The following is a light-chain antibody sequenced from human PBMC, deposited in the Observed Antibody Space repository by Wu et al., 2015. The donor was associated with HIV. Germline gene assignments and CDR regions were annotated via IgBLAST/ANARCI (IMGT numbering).Light chain of an antibody. Sequence: EIVLEQSPGTLSLAVGDRVVFSCRASQSILHDWIAWYQQRPGQAPRLLMYEAYKRAPGTPDRFIGSGSGTKFTLTIDRLEPEDFAIYFCQQYGASPITFGQGTRLEI. V-gene: IGKV3-20*01. J-gene: IGKJ5*01. CDR1: QSILHDW. CDR2: EAY. CDR3: QQYGASPIT.